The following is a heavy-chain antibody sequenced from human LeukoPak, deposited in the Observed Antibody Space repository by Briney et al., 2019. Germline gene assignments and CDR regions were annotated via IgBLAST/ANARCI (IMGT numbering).Heavy chain of an antibody. CDR3: ARDSDFAVAGTTPFDY. Sequence: GGSLRLSCAASGFTFSSFAMHWVRQAPGMGLEWVAVISYDGSNTYYADSVKGRLTISRDNSKNTLYLQMNSLRAKDTAVYYCARDSDFAVAGTTPFDYWGQGTLVTVSS. CDR2: ISYDGSNT. J-gene: IGHJ4*02. V-gene: IGHV3-30*04. CDR1: GFTFSSFA. D-gene: IGHD6-19*01.